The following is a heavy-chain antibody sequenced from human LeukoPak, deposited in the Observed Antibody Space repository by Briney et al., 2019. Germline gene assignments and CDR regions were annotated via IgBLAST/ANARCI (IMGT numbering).Heavy chain of an antibody. Sequence: QPGGSLRLSCAASGFTFSSYAMSWVRQAPGKGLEWVSAISGSGATYYADSVKGRFTISRDNSKNTLYLQMNSLRAEDTAVYYCAKDLWGAAGTGNFDYWGQGTLVTVSS. V-gene: IGHV3-23*01. D-gene: IGHD6-13*01. J-gene: IGHJ4*02. CDR1: GFTFSSYA. CDR3: AKDLWGAAGTGNFDY. CDR2: ISGSGAT.